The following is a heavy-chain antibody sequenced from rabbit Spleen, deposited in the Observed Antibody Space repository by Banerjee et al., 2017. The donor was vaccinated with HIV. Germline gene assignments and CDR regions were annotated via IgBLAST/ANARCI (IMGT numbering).Heavy chain of an antibody. J-gene: IGHJ4*01. D-gene: IGHD2-1*01. V-gene: IGHV1S45*01. CDR1: GFTISSSYY. Sequence: QEQLEESGGDLVKPEGSLALTCKASGFTISSSYYMCWVRQAPGKGLECIACIYGDSSGSTWYASWAKGRFTISKTSSTTVTLQMTSLTAADTATYFCARGSATMTMVITGYYLNLWGQGTLVTVS. CDR2: IYGDSSGST. CDR3: ARGSATMTMVITGYYLNL.